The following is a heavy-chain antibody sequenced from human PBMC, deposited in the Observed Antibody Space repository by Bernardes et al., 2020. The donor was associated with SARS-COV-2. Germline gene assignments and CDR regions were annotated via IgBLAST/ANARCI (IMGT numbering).Heavy chain of an antibody. CDR3: ARGSSVSPTRLFDF. D-gene: IGHD3-10*01. J-gene: IGHJ4*02. V-gene: IGHV3-74*01. CDR2: INSDGSST. CDR1: GFSLSSYW. Sequence: AGSRRLASGTSGFSLSSYWMHWVRQGPGKVLVWVSRINSDGSSTTYADSVKGRFTISRDNAKNTLYLQMNSLRLEDTAVYYCARGSSVSPTRLFDFWGQGTLVTVSS.